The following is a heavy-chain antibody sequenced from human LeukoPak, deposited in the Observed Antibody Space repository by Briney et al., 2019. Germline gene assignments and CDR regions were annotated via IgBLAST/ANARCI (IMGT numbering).Heavy chain of an antibody. CDR1: VASISSWY. CDR2: IHGSGYS. J-gene: IGHJ4*02. CDR3: ARETMLAGFASGLGFNY. V-gene: IGHV4-59*01. D-gene: IGHD6-19*01. Sequence: SETLSLTCTVSVASISSWYWSWIRQPPGKGLEWIGNIHGSGYSNYNPSLKSRLSMSLDTSRNQFSLNLTSVTAADTATYYCARETMLAGFASGLGFNYWGQGILVIVSS.